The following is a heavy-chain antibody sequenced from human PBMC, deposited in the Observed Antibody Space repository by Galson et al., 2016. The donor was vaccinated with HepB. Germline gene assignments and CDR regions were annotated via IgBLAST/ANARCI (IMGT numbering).Heavy chain of an antibody. CDR3: AYDYGAYNFDS. CDR2: INPSGGST. D-gene: IGHD4-17*01. Sequence: SVKVSCKASGYAFASYNMHWVRQAPGQGLEWMGIINPSGGSTNYAQKFQGRVTMTRDTSTSTVYMELSSMRSEDTAVYYCAYDYGAYNFDSWGQGTLVIVSS. V-gene: IGHV1-46*01. CDR1: GYAFASYN. J-gene: IGHJ4*02.